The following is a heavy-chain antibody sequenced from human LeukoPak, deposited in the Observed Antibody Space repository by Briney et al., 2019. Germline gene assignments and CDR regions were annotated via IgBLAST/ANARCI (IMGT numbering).Heavy chain of an antibody. CDR3: AKGGSAGNDAFDI. D-gene: IGHD1-1*01. CDR1: GFTFSSYG. CDR2: ISGSGVGT. J-gene: IGHJ3*02. V-gene: IGHV3-23*01. Sequence: GGSLRLSCAASGFTFSSYGMSWVRQAPGKGLEWVSAISGSGVGTYYADSVKGRFTISRDNSKNTLYLQMNSPRAEDTAVYYCAKGGSAGNDAFDIWGLGTMVTVSS.